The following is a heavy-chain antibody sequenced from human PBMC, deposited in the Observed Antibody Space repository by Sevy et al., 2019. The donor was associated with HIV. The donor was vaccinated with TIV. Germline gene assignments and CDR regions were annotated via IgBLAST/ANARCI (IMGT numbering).Heavy chain of an antibody. Sequence: ASVKVSCKASGYTFNNYYIHWVRQAPGQGLEWMGVINPTSGSTSYAPKFQSRVTMTRDTSTSTVYMELRSQRSEDTAVYYCAGGDGTGRCFDYWGQGTLVTVSS. CDR2: INPTSGST. J-gene: IGHJ4*02. CDR3: AGGDGTGRCFDY. V-gene: IGHV1-46*02. CDR1: GYTFNNYY. D-gene: IGHD6-13*01.